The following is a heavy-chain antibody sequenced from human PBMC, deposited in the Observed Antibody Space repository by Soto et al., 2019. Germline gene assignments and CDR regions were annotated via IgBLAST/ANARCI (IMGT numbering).Heavy chain of an antibody. J-gene: IGHJ4*02. V-gene: IGHV4-59*01. CDR3: AAGEASSRNLAPYYLDF. CDR2: IHYSGTT. Sequence: SETPSLTCTVSGGSMRNYFWTWIRQPPGKGLEWIGYIHYSGTTSFFPSYNPSLRSRVTISEDTSKNQFSLKLLSVTTADTAVYFCAAGEASSRNLAPYYLDFWGQGTLVTVSS. CDR1: GGSMRNYF. D-gene: IGHD6-13*01.